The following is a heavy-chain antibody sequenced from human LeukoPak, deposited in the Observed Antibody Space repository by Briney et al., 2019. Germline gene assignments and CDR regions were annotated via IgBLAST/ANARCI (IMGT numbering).Heavy chain of an antibody. Sequence: PSETLSLTCAVYGGSFSGYYWSWIRQPPGKGLEWIGYIYYSGSTNYNPSLKSRVTISVDTSKNQFSLKLSSVTAADTAVYYCAREGYDSSGYYYPFLYDYWGQGTLVTVSS. CDR1: GGSFSGYY. V-gene: IGHV4-59*01. J-gene: IGHJ4*02. CDR3: AREGYDSSGYYYPFLYDY. CDR2: IYYSGST. D-gene: IGHD3-22*01.